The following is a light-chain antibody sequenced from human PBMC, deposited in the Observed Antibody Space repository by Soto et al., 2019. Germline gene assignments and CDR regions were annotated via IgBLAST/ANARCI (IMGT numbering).Light chain of an antibody. J-gene: IGLJ2*01. Sequence: QSVLTQPASVSGSPGQSITFSCTGTSSDVGGFNYVSWYQHHPGKAPKLIIYEVSNRPSGVSNRFSGSKSGNTASLTISGLQAEDEGDYYCSSYTSSSTPVVFGGGTQLTVL. CDR1: SSDVGGFNY. V-gene: IGLV2-14*01. CDR3: SSYTSSSTPVV. CDR2: EVS.